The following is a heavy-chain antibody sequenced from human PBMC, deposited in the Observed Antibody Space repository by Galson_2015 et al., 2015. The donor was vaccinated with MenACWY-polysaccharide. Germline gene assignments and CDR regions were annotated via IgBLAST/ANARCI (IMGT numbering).Heavy chain of an antibody. CDR3: AKDIETAMVTYYYYGMDV. J-gene: IGHJ6*02. V-gene: IGHV3-43*02. Sequence: SLRLSCAASGFTFDDYAMHWVRQAPGKGLEWVSLISGDGGSTYYADSVKGRFTISRDNSKNSLYLQMNSLRTEDTALYYCAKDIETAMVTYYYYGMDVWGQGTTVTVSS. D-gene: IGHD5-18*01. CDR1: GFTFDDYA. CDR2: ISGDGGST.